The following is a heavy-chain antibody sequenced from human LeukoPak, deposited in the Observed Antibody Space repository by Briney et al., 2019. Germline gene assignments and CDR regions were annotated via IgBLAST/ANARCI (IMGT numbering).Heavy chain of an antibody. Sequence: ASVKVSCKASGYTFTSYGISWVRQAPGQGLEWMGWISAYNGNTNYAQKFQGRVTMTRDTSISTAYMELSRLRSDDTAVFYCARVRQWELDRFHDYWGQGTLVTVSS. D-gene: IGHD1-26*01. J-gene: IGHJ4*02. CDR1: GYTFTSYG. V-gene: IGHV1-18*01. CDR3: ARVRQWELDRFHDY. CDR2: ISAYNGNT.